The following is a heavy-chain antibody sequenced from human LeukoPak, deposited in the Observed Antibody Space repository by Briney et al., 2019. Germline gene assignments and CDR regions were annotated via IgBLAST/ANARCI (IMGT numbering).Heavy chain of an antibody. CDR1: GFTFSSYW. CDR2: ISGSGGST. Sequence: PGGSLRLSCAASGFTFSSYWMHWVRQAPGKGLEWVSAISGSGGSTYYADSVKGRFTISRDNSKNTLYLQMNSLRAEDTAVYYCANPPDYGSYGGNSGLVVYWGQGTLVTVSS. D-gene: IGHD4-23*01. V-gene: IGHV3-23*01. CDR3: ANPPDYGSYGGNSGLVVY. J-gene: IGHJ4*02.